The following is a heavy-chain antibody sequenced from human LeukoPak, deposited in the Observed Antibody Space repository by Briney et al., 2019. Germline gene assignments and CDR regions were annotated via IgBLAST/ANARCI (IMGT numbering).Heavy chain of an antibody. J-gene: IGHJ4*02. D-gene: IGHD4-23*01. CDR2: INPSGGST. V-gene: IGHV1-46*01. Sequence: RASVKVSCKASGYTFTSCAIDWVRQAPGQGLEWMGIINPSGGSTSYAQKFQGRVTMTRDTSTSTVYMELSSLRSEDTAVYYCARDYVTTVVPGDYWGQGTLVTVSS. CDR1: GYTFTSCA. CDR3: ARDYVTTVVPGDY.